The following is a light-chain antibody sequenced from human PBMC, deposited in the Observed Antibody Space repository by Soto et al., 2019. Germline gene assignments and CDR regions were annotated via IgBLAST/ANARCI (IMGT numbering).Light chain of an antibody. Sequence: EIVLAQSPGTLSLSPGETATLSCRASQNFGSTYLAWYQQKPGQAPRLLIYDASIRATDIPDRFSGSGSGTDFTLTISRLEPGDFAVYYCQQYGTSPPLTFGGGTKVEIK. J-gene: IGKJ4*01. V-gene: IGKV3-20*01. CDR3: QQYGTSPPLT. CDR2: DAS. CDR1: QNFGSTY.